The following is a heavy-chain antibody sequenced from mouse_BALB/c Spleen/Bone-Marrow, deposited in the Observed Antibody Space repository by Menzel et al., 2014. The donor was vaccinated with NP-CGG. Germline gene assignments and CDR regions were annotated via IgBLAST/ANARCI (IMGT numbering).Heavy chain of an antibody. CDR3: AREGDGYFRDAMDY. Sequence: EVQVVESGGGLVQPGGSLKLSCAASGFTFSSYGMSWVRQTPDKRLELVATINSNGGSTYYPDSVKGRFTISRDDAKNTLYLQMSSLKSEDTAMYYCAREGDGYFRDAMDYWGQGTSVTVSS. J-gene: IGHJ4*01. CDR2: INSNGGST. CDR1: GFTFSSYG. V-gene: IGHV5-6-3*01. D-gene: IGHD2-3*01.